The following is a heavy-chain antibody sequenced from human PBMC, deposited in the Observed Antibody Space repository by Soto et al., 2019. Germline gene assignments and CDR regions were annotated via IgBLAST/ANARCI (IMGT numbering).Heavy chain of an antibody. Sequence: SVKVSCKASGFTFTSSAVQWVRQARGQRLEWIGWIVVGSGNTNYAQKFQERVTITRDMSTGTAYMELSSLRSEDTAVYYCAAEGIVGATPGYWGQGTLVTVSS. D-gene: IGHD1-26*01. CDR3: AAEGIVGATPGY. V-gene: IGHV1-58*01. CDR1: GFTFTSSA. J-gene: IGHJ4*02. CDR2: IVVGSGNT.